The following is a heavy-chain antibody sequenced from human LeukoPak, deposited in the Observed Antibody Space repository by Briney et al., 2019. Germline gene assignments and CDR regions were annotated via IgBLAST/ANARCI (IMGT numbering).Heavy chain of an antibody. CDR2: IYYSGST. D-gene: IGHD6-13*01. CDR3: ARVSLEGSWSRAYYYYYGMDV. J-gene: IGHJ6*02. CDR1: GGSISSGGYY. Sequence: SETLSLTCTVSGGSISSGGYYWSWIRQHPGKGLEWIGYIYYSGSTYYNPSLKSRVTISVDTSKNQFSLKLSSVTAADTAVYYCARVSLEGSWSRAYYYYYGMDVWGQGTTVTVSS. V-gene: IGHV4-31*03.